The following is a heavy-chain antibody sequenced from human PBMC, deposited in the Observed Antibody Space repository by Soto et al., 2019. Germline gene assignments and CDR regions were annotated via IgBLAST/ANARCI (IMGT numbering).Heavy chain of an antibody. CDR2: IYYSGIT. Sequence: SETLSLTCTFSGSSVSSYYWSWILQPPGKGLEWIGYIYYSGITNYNPSLKSRVTISVDTSKNQFSLKLSSVTAADTAVYYCARYKSNYYYGMDVWGQGTTVTVS. D-gene: IGHD1-20*01. V-gene: IGHV4-59*02. CDR3: ARYKSNYYYGMDV. CDR1: GSSVSSYY. J-gene: IGHJ6*02.